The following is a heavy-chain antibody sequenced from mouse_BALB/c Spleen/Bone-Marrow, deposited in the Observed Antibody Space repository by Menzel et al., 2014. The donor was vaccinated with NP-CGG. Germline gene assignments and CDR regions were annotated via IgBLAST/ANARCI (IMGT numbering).Heavy chain of an antibody. V-gene: IGHV1-7*01. Sequence: VHLQQSGAELAKPGASVKMSCKASGYTFXSYWMHWVKQRPGQGLEWIGYINPSTGYTEYNQRFKDKATLTADKSSSTAYMQLSSLTSEDSAVYYCARPPYYYGSSYDAMDYWGQGTSVTVSS. J-gene: IGHJ4*01. CDR1: GYTFXSYW. CDR3: ARPPYYYGSSYDAMDY. CDR2: INPSTGYT. D-gene: IGHD1-1*01.